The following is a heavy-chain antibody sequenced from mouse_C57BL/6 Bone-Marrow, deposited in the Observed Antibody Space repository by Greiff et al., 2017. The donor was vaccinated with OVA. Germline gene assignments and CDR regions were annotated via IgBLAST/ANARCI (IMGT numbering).Heavy chain of an antibody. CDR3: ARSLYYGSRAWFAY. V-gene: IGHV1-20*01. CDR1: GYSFTGYF. CDR2: INPYNGDT. J-gene: IGHJ3*01. Sequence: EVQLQQSGPELVKPGDSVKISCKASGYSFTGYFMNWVMQSHGKSLEWIGRINPYNGDTFYNQKFKGKATLTVDKSSSTAHMELRSLTSEDSAVYYCARSLYYGSRAWFAYWGQGTLVTVSA. D-gene: IGHD1-1*01.